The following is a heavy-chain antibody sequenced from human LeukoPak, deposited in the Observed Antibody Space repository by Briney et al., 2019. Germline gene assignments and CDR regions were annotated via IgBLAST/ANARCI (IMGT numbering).Heavy chain of an antibody. Sequence: GGSLRLSCAASGFTFSSYSMNWVRQAPGKGLEWVSSISSSSSYIYYADSVKGRFTISRDNAKNSLYLQMNSLRAEDTAVYYCARGTRIAAAVIDYWGQGTLVTVSS. CDR3: ARGTRIAAAVIDY. CDR1: GFTFSSYS. V-gene: IGHV3-21*01. D-gene: IGHD6-13*01. CDR2: ISSSSSYI. J-gene: IGHJ4*02.